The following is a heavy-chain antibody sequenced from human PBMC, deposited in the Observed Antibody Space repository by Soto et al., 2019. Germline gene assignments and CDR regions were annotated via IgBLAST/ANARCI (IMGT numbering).Heavy chain of an antibody. D-gene: IGHD2-15*01. J-gene: IGHJ4*02. CDR1: GFTFSSYA. V-gene: IGHV3-64*01. Sequence: GGSLRLSCAASGFTFSSYAMHWVRQAPGKGLEYVSAISSNGGSTYYANSVKGRFTISRDNSKNTLYLQMGSLRAEDMAVYYCAGAGRGYSYGPGYCSGGSCYYDYWGQGTLVTVSS. CDR2: ISSNGGST. CDR3: AGAGRGYSYGPGYCSGGSCYYDY.